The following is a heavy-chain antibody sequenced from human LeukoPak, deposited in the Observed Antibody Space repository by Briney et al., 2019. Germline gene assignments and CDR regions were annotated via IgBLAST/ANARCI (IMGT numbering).Heavy chain of an antibody. CDR3: AKIPYDCSSTSCYSGAYYFDY. Sequence: GGSLRLSCAASGFAFDDYGMSWVRQAPGKGLEWVSGINWNGGSTGYADSVKGRFTVSRDNSKNTLYLQMNSLRAEDTAVYYCAKIPYDCSSTSCYSGAYYFDYWGQGTLVTVSS. CDR2: INWNGGST. V-gene: IGHV3-20*04. D-gene: IGHD2-2*01. J-gene: IGHJ4*02. CDR1: GFAFDDYG.